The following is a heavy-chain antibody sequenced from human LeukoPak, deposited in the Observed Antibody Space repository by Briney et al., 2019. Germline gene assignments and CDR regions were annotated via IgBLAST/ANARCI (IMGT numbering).Heavy chain of an antibody. J-gene: IGHJ4*02. CDR2: IYYSGST. V-gene: IGHV4-31*03. CDR1: CGSFRSVTNY. Sequence: SQTLCLTCSVSCGSFRSVTNYWSWIRQPPGKGLEWIGYIYYSGSTYYSLSLRSRASISIDTSKNKFSLNLNSVTAADTDVYYCATTIGFNAFGDFDSWGQGTLVTVSS. CDR3: ATTIGFNAFGDFDS. D-gene: IGHD3-10*01.